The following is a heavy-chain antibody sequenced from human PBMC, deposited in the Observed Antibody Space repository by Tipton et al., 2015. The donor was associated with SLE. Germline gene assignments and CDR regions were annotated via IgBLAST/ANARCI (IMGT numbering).Heavy chain of an antibody. Sequence: RSLRLSCAASGFTFSSYAMHWVRQAPGKGLEWVAVISYDGSKKYYADSVKGRFTISRDNSKNTLYLQMNSLRADDTAVYYCARDFTGPKDYWGQGTLVTVSS. J-gene: IGHJ4*02. CDR3: ARDFTGPKDY. V-gene: IGHV3-30*04. CDR2: ISYDGSKK. CDR1: GFTFSSYA. D-gene: IGHD1-7*01.